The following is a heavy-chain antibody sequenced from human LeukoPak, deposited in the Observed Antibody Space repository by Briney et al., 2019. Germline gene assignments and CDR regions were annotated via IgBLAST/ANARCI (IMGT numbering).Heavy chain of an antibody. CDR1: GYTFTGYY. D-gene: IGHD3-22*01. J-gene: IGHJ4*02. CDR3: ARTDNKYESRLLFN. V-gene: IGHV1-2*02. Sequence: GASVKVSCKASGYTFTGYYIHWVRQAPGHGLEWMEWVNPHSGGTNFAQRFRGRVTLTRDTSVTTAYMELNRLESDDRAIYYCARTDNKYESRLLFNWGQGTQIIVSS. CDR2: VNPHSGGT.